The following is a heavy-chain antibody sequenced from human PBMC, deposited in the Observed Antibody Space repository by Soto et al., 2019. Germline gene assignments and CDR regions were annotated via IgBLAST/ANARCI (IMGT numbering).Heavy chain of an antibody. D-gene: IGHD2-2*01. Sequence: QVQLVQSGAEVKKPGASVKVSCKASGYTFTSYYMHWVRQAPGQGLEWMGIINPSGGSTSYAQKFQGRVTMTRDTSTSTVYMEPSSLRSEDTAVYYCARGHYCSSTSCYFFDYWGQGTLVTVSS. CDR2: INPSGGST. V-gene: IGHV1-46*03. J-gene: IGHJ4*02. CDR1: GYTFTSYY. CDR3: ARGHYCSSTSCYFFDY.